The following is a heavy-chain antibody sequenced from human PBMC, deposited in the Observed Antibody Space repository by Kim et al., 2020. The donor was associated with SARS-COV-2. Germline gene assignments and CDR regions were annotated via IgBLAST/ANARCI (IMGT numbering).Heavy chain of an antibody. CDR1: GFTFSSYS. CDR3: ARGNQERELIYYYYYGMDV. Sequence: GGSLRLSCAASGFTFSSYSMNWVRQAPGKGLEWVSSISSSSSYIYYADSVKGRFTISRDNAKNSLYLQMNSLRAEATAVYYCARGNQERELIYYYYYGMDVCAQGATVTVSS. D-gene: IGHD1-26*01. V-gene: IGHV3-21*01. CDR2: ISSSSSYI. J-gene: IGHJ6*02.